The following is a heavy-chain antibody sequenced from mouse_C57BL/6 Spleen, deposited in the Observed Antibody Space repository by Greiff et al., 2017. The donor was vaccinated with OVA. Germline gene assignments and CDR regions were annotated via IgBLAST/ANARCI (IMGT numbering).Heavy chain of an antibody. CDR1: GYTFTSYW. CDR2: INPGSGGT. D-gene: IGHD2-4*01. J-gene: IGHJ4*01. CDR3: ASDYDYAMDY. V-gene: IGHV1-64*01. Sequence: QVQLQQPGAELVKPGASVKLSCKASGYTFTSYWMHWVKQRPGQGLEWIGVINPGSGGTNYNEKFKGKATLTADKSSSTAYMQLSSLTSEDSAVYFCASDYDYAMDYWGQGTSVTVSS.